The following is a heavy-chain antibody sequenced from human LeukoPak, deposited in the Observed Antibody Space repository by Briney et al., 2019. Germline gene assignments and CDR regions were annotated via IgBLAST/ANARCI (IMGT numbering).Heavy chain of an antibody. J-gene: IGHJ6*03. CDR3: ARDPGIAAAGTWHYYYYYMDV. D-gene: IGHD6-13*01. Sequence: ASVKVSCKASGYTFTSYYMHWVRQAPGQGLEWMGIINPSGGSTSYAQKFQGRVTMTRDMSTSTVYMELSSLRSEDTAVYYCARDPGIAAAGTWHYYYYYMDVWGKGTTVTVSS. CDR1: GYTFTSYY. CDR2: INPSGGST. V-gene: IGHV1-46*01.